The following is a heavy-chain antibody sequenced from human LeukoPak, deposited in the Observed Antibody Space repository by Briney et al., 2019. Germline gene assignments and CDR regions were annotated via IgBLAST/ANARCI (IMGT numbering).Heavy chain of an antibody. V-gene: IGHV3-23*01. CDR2: ISGSGGST. J-gene: IGHJ4*02. Sequence: GGSLRLSCAASGFTFSSYAMSWVRQAPGKGLEWVSAISGSGGSTYYADSVKGRFTISRDNSKNTLYLQMNSLRAEDTAVYYCAKGPIVVVPAANGGYFNYWGQGTLVTVSS. D-gene: IGHD2-2*01. CDR1: GFTFSSYA. CDR3: AKGPIVVVPAANGGYFNY.